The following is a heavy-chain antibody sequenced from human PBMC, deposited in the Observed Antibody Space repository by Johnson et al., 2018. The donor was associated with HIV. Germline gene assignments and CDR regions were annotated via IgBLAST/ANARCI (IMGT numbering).Heavy chain of an antibody. D-gene: IGHD3-10*01. CDR1: GLHFDDYG. CDR3: ARDRRYYGSGSYGGAFDI. V-gene: IGHV3-20*04. CDR2: INSDGSST. Sequence: VQLVESGGGVVRPGESLRLSCATSGLHFDDYGMTWVRQGPGKGLEWVSRINSDGSSTRYADSVKGRFTISRDNAKNSLYLQMNSLRAEDTALYYCARDRRYYGSGSYGGAFDIWGQGTMVTVSS. J-gene: IGHJ3*02.